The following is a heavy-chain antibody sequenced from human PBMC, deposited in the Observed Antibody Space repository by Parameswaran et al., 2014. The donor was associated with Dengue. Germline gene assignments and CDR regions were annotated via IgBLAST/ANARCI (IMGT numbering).Heavy chain of an antibody. CDR3: AYDPYYYYGMDV. J-gene: IGHJ6*02. D-gene: IGHD3-16*01. Sequence: WIRQPPGKGLEWVAVISYDGSNKYYADSVKGRFTISRDNSKNTLYLQMNSLRAEDTAVYYCAYDPYYYYGMDVWGQGTTVTVSS. CDR2: ISYDGSNK. V-gene: IGHV3-30*03.